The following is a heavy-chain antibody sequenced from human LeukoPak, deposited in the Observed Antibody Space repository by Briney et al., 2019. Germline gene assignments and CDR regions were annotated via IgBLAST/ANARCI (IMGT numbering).Heavy chain of an antibody. CDR2: ISAYNGNT. V-gene: IGHV1-18*01. CDR3: AREGHYYDSSCLNAFYI. CDR1: GYTFTSYG. D-gene: IGHD3-22*01. Sequence: ASVKVSCKASGYTFTSYGISWVRQAPGQGLEWMGWISAYNGNTNYAQKLQGRVTMTTDTSTSTAYMELRSLRSDDTAVYYCAREGHYYDSSCLNAFYIWGQGTMGTVSS. J-gene: IGHJ3*02.